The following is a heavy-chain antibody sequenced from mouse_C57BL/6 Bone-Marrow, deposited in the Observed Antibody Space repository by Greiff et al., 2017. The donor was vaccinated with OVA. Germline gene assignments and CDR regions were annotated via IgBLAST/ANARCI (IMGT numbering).Heavy chain of an antibody. Sequence: QVQLQQSGAELARPGASVKLSCKASGYAFSSSWMNWVKQRPGKGLEWIGRIYPGDGDTNYNGKFKGKATLTADKSSSTAYMQLSSLTSEDSAVYFCARGLLFYAMDYWGQGTSVTVSS. V-gene: IGHV1-82*01. CDR1: GYAFSSSW. D-gene: IGHD1-1*01. J-gene: IGHJ4*01. CDR3: ARGLLFYAMDY. CDR2: IYPGDGDT.